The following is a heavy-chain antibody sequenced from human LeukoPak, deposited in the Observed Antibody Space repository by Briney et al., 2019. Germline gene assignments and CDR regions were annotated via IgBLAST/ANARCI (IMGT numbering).Heavy chain of an antibody. V-gene: IGHV3-23*01. CDR3: AKGGGWLYYFDY. CDR2: ISGSADTT. J-gene: IGHJ4*02. Sequence: PGGSLRLSCAASGFTFTSYWMHWVRQAPGKGLEWVSAISGSADTTYYADSVKGRFSISRDNSRNTVYLQMNSLRTEDTAVYYCAKGGGWLYYFDYWGQGTLVTVSS. D-gene: IGHD6-19*01. CDR1: GFTFTSYW.